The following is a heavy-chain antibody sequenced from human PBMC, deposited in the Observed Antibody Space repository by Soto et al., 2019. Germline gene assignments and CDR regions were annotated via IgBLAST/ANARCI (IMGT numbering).Heavy chain of an antibody. J-gene: IGHJ6*02. CDR2: INPNSGGT. Sequence: GASVKVSCKASGYTFTGYYMHWVRQAPGQGLEWMGWINPNSGGTNYAQKFQGRVTMTRDTSISTAYMELSRLRSDDTAVYYCARPGGYSGYGSFYGMDVWCQGTTVTVSS. D-gene: IGHD5-12*01. CDR1: GYTFTGYY. CDR3: ARPGGYSGYGSFYGMDV. V-gene: IGHV1-2*02.